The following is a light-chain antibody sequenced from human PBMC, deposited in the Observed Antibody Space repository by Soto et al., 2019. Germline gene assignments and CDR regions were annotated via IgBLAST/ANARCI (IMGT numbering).Light chain of an antibody. J-gene: IGKJ5*01. Sequence: EIVLTQSPGTLSLSPGERATLSCRASQSVTTSYLAWYQQKPGRAPRLLIQGASSRATGIPDRFSGSGSGTDFTLTISRLEPEDFAVYYCQQYGSSPPITFGQGTRLEIK. CDR3: QQYGSSPPIT. V-gene: IGKV3-20*01. CDR2: GAS. CDR1: QSVTTSY.